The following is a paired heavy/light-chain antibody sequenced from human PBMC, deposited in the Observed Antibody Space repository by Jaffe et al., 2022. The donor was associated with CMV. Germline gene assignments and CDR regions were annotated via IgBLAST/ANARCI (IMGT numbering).Light chain of an antibody. J-gene: IGKJ1*01. CDR1: QSLLHSNGYNY. Sequence: DIVMTQSPLSLPVTPGEPASISCRSSQSLLHSNGYNYLDWYLQKPGKSPQLLIYLGSNRASGVPDRFSGSGSGTDFTLKISRVEADDVGVYYCMQALQTPRTFGQGTKVEIK. CDR2: LGS. V-gene: IGKV2-28*01. CDR3: MQALQTPRT.
Heavy chain of an antibody. CDR2: IFYSGTT. Sequence: QLHLQESGPGLVKPSETLSLTCTVSGGSINSNGYYCGWIRQPPGKGLEWIASIFYSGTTYYKPSLKSRLTISGDTSKNQFSLKLSSVTAADTAVYYCVRHKGAGTTDYDGMDVWGQGTTVTVSS. D-gene: IGHD4-17*01. J-gene: IGHJ6*02. V-gene: IGHV4-39*01. CDR3: VRHKGAGTTDYDGMDV. CDR1: GGSINSNGYY.